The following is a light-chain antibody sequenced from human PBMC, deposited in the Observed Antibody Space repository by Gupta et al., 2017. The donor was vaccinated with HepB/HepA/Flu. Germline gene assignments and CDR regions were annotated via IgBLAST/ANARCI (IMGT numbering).Light chain of an antibody. CDR1: QAISNW. V-gene: IGKV1-12*01. CDR3: QQANSFPRI. CDR2: AAS. Sequence: DIQMTQSPSSVSASVGDRVTITCRASQAISNWLAWYQQKPGKVPKLLIYAASSLQSGVSSRFSGSGSGTDFTLTISSLQLEDFATYYCQQANSFPRIFGGGTRVEIK. J-gene: IGKJ4*01.